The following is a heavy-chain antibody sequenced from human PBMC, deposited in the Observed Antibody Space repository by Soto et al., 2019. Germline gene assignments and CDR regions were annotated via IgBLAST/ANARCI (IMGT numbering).Heavy chain of an antibody. Sequence: ASVKVSCKASGYTXTSYGISWVRQAPGQGLEWMGWISAYNGNTNYAQKLQGRVTMTTDTSTSTAYMELRSLRSDDTAVYYCARVEEQLGEFDYWGQGTLVTVSS. V-gene: IGHV1-18*01. CDR1: GYTXTSYG. CDR3: ARVEEQLGEFDY. D-gene: IGHD6-6*01. J-gene: IGHJ4*02. CDR2: ISAYNGNT.